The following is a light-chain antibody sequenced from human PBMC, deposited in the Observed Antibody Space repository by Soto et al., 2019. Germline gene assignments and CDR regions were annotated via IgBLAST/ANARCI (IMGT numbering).Light chain of an antibody. CDR1: QSMSSY. CDR3: QQSYSTLGLA. CDR2: AAS. J-gene: IGKJ4*01. Sequence: DIQMTQSPSSLSASVGDRITITCRASQSMSSYLNWYQQKPGKAPKLLIYAASSLQSGVPSRFSGSGSGTDFHLTISRLQPENFATYYCQQSYSTLGLAFGGGTKVEIK. V-gene: IGKV1-39*01.